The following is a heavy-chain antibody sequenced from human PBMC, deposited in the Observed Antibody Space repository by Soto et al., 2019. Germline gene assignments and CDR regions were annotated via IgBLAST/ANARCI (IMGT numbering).Heavy chain of an antibody. J-gene: IGHJ4*02. D-gene: IGHD2-8*01. CDR3: AKDGTEAYSIVRSDY. V-gene: IGHV3-23*01. Sequence: PGESLRPSSAGSGFFLGSYAMRWVRQAPGKGLEWLSAISGSGGSTYHADSLKGRLTTPSDNSKNTLYLQMNSLRAEDMFVYYCAKDGTEAYSIVRSDYWCQ. CDR1: GFFLGSYA. CDR2: ISGSGGST.